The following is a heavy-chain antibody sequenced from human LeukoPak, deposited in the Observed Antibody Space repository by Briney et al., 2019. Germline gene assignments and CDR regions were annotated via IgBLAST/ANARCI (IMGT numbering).Heavy chain of an antibody. J-gene: IGHJ5*02. CDR3: ATESSRTYNWFDP. CDR1: GDTFSSYA. D-gene: IGHD6-13*01. CDR2: IIPIFGTA. V-gene: IGHV1-69*06. Sequence: ASVKVSCKASGDTFSSYAISWVRQAPGQGLEWMGGIIPIFGTANYAQKFQGRVTITADKSTSTVYMELSSLISQDTAVYYCATESSRTYNWFDPWGQGTLVTVSS.